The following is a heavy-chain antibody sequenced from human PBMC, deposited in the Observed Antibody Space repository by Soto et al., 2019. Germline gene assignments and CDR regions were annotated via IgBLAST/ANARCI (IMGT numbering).Heavy chain of an antibody. Sequence: EVQLVESGGGLVKPGGSLRLSCAASGFTFSSYAMSWVRQAPGKGLEWVSAISGSGGSTYYADSVKGRFTISRDNSKNTLYLQMNSLRAEDTAVYYCAANWNYDGSLDYWGQGTLVTVSS. V-gene: IGHV3-23*04. CDR3: AANWNYDGSLDY. CDR1: GFTFSSYA. D-gene: IGHD1-7*01. CDR2: ISGSGGST. J-gene: IGHJ4*02.